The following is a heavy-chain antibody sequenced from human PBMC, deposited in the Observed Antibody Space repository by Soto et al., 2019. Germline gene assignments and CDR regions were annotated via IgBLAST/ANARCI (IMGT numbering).Heavy chain of an antibody. J-gene: IGHJ5*02. Sequence: ETLSLTCTVSGGSISSYYWSWIRQPPGKGLEWIGYIYYSGSTNYNPSLKSRVTISVDTSKNQFSLKLSSVTAADTAVYYCARHQGNYDILTGYRNWFDPWGQGTLVTVSS. CDR2: IYYSGST. D-gene: IGHD3-9*01. CDR3: ARHQGNYDILTGYRNWFDP. CDR1: GGSISSYY. V-gene: IGHV4-59*08.